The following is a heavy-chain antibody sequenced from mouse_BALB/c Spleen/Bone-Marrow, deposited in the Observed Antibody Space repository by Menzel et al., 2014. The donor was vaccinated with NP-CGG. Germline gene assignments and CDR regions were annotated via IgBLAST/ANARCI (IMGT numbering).Heavy chain of an antibody. CDR2: ISGDGRYT. CDR3: ARHAYYDQTEVSFVY. CDR1: GFSFSNYG. Sequence: EVQLVESGGGLVKSGGSLKLSRAASGFSFSNYGMSWVRQTPEKRLEWVATISGDGRYTFYSDSVKGRFTISRDNAKNNLYLQLSSLRSEDTALYYCARHAYYDQTEVSFVYWGQGTLVTVSA. D-gene: IGHD2-4*01. V-gene: IGHV5-9-2*01. J-gene: IGHJ3*01.